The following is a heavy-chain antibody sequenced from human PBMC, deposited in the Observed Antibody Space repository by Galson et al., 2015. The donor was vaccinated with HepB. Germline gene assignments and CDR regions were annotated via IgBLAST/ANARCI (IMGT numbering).Heavy chain of an antibody. J-gene: IGHJ4*02. CDR2: IIPIFGTA. CDR1: GGTFSSYA. Sequence: SVKVSCKASGGTFSSYAISWVRQAPGQGLEWMGGIIPIFGTANYAQKFQGRVTITADESTSTAYMELSSLRSEDTAVYYCARDGPTTRAFDYWGQGTLVTVSS. D-gene: IGHD1-7*01. V-gene: IGHV1-69*13. CDR3: ARDGPTTRAFDY.